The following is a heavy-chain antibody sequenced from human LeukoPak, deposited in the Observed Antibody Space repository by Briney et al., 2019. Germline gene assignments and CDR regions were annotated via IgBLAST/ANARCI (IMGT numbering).Heavy chain of an antibody. J-gene: IGHJ4*02. CDR2: ISGSGGST. CDR1: GFTFSSYA. Sequence: PGGSLRLSCAASGFTFSSYAMSWVRQAPGKGLEWVSAISGSGGSTYYADSVKGRFTISRDNSKNTLYLQMNSLRAEDTAVYYCAKAYYGSGSYYNPLFDYWGQGTLVTVSS. CDR3: AKAYYGSGSYYNPLFDY. D-gene: IGHD3-10*01. V-gene: IGHV3-23*01.